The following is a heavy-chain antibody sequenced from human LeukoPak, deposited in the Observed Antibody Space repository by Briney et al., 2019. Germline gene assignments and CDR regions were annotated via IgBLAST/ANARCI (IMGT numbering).Heavy chain of an antibody. CDR2: IYYSGST. CDR1: GGSISSYY. V-gene: IGHV4-59*01. CDR3: ARERDDYVWGSYRYSIFDY. D-gene: IGHD3-16*02. J-gene: IGHJ4*02. Sequence: SSGTLSLTCTVSGGSISSYYWSWIRQPPGKGLEWIGYIYYSGSTNYNPSLKSRVTISVDTSKNQFSLKLSSVTAADTAVYYCARERDDYVWGSYRYSIFDYWGQGTLVTVSS.